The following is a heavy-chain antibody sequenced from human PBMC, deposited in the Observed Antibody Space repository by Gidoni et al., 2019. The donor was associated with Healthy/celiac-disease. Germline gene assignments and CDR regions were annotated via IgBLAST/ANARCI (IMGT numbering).Heavy chain of an antibody. J-gene: IGHJ6*02. CDR1: GFPVDDYT. V-gene: IGHV3-43*01. D-gene: IGHD2-2*01. Sequence: EVQLVASGGVVGRPGGSLRLSCAALGFPVDDYTMHWVRQAPGKGLEWVALISWDGGSTYYADSVKGRFTISRDNSKNSLYLQMNSLRTEDTALYYCAKDMKEGSNGMDVWGQGTTVTVSS. CDR3: AKDMKEGSNGMDV. CDR2: ISWDGGST.